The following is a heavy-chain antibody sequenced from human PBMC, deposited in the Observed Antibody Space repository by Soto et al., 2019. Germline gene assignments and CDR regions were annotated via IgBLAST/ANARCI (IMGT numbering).Heavy chain of an antibody. CDR2: INPNSGGT. J-gene: IGHJ4*02. V-gene: IGHV1-2*02. D-gene: IGHD6-19*01. CDR3: ARSRYSSGWYFDY. CDR1: GYTFTGYY. Sequence: ASVKVSCKASGYTFTGYYMHWVRQAPGQGLEWMGWINPNSGGTNYARKFQGRVTMTRDTSISTAYMELSRLRSDDTAVYYCARSRYSSGWYFDYWGQGTLVTVSS.